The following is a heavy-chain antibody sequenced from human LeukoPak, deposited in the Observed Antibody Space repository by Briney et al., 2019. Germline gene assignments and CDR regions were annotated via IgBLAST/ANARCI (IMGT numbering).Heavy chain of an antibody. V-gene: IGHV3-74*01. Sequence: GGSLRLSCTASGFTFSSYWMHWVRQAPGKALVWVSRINSDGSSTSYADSVKGRFTISRDNAKNTLYLQMNSLRAEDTAVYYCARDTYYYDSSRGDWFDPWGQGTLVTVSS. D-gene: IGHD3-22*01. CDR1: GFTFSSYW. CDR2: INSDGSST. J-gene: IGHJ5*02. CDR3: ARDTYYYDSSRGDWFDP.